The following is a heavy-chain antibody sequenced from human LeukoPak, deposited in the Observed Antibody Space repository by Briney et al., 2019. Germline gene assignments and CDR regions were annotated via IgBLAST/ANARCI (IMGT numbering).Heavy chain of an antibody. CDR3: ASGLARGPYYFDY. V-gene: IGHV1-69*04. D-gene: IGHD3/OR15-3a*01. Sequence: ASVKVSCKASGGTFSSYAISWVRQAPGQGLEWMGRIIPILGIATYAQKFQGRVTITADKSTSTAYMELSSLRSEDTAVYYCASGLARGPYYFDYWGQGTLVTVSS. CDR2: IIPILGIA. CDR1: GGTFSSYA. J-gene: IGHJ4*02.